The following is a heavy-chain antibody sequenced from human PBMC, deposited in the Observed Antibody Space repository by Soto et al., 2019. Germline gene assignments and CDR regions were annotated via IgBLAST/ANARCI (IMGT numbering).Heavy chain of an antibody. D-gene: IGHD3-22*01. CDR2: IYSGGST. V-gene: IGHV3-66*01. J-gene: IGHJ1*01. CDR3: ARDGYDSSGYYPEYFQH. Sequence: GGSLRLSCAASGFTVSGNYMSWVRQAPGKGLEWVSVIYSGGSTYYADSVKGRFTISRDNSKNTLYLQMNSLRAEDTAVYYCARDGYDSSGYYPEYFQHWGQGTLVTVSS. CDR1: GFTVSGNY.